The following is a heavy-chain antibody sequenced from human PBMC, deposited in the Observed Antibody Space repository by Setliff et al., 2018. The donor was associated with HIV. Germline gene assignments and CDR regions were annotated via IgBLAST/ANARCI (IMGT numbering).Heavy chain of an antibody. CDR1: GGSISSSTYY. Sequence: SETLSLTCTVSGGSISSSTYYWCWIRQHPGKGLEWIGSINYSGTTYYNPSLKSRVTISVDTSKNQFSLKLNSVTATDTAVYYCARHPEQWLAHFDYWGQGTLVTVSS. CDR3: ARHPEQWLAHFDY. CDR2: INYSGTT. V-gene: IGHV4-39*01. J-gene: IGHJ4*02. D-gene: IGHD6-19*01.